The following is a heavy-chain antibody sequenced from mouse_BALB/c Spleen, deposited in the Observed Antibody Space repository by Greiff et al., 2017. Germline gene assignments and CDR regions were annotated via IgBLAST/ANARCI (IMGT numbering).Heavy chain of an antibody. V-gene: IGHV1S135*01. J-gene: IGHJ3*01. CDR3: ARKEITPFAY. Sequence: EVQLQQSGPELMKPGASVKISCKASGYSFTSYYMHWAKQSHGKSLEWIGYIDPFNGGTSYNQKFKGKATLTVDKSSSTAYMHLSSLTSEDSAVYYCARKEITPFAYWGQGTLVTVSA. CDR2: IDPFNGGT. D-gene: IGHD2-4*01. CDR1: GYSFTSYY.